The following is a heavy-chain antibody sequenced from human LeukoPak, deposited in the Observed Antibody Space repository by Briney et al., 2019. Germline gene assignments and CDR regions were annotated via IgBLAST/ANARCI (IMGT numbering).Heavy chain of an antibody. CDR3: ARGQAAAGNFDY. CDR2: INSDGSST. CDR1: GFTFSSYW. J-gene: IGHJ4*02. V-gene: IGHV3-74*01. D-gene: IGHD6-13*01. Sequence: GGSLRLSCAASGFTFSSYWMHWVRQAPGKGLVWVSRINSDGSSTSYADSVKGRFTISRDNAKNTLYLQMNSLRAEDTVVYYCARGQAAAGNFDYWGQGTLVTVSS.